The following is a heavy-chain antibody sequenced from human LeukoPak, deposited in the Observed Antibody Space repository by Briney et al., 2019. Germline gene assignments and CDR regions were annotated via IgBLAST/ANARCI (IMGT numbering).Heavy chain of an antibody. Sequence: GGSLRLSCATSGFTFSSYWMHWVRRAPGKGLVWVSRINTDGSSTIYADSVKGRFTISRDNAKSSLYLQMNSLRAEDTAVYYCARGAAWYFDYWGQGTLVTVSS. V-gene: IGHV3-74*01. CDR3: ARGAAWYFDY. J-gene: IGHJ4*02. CDR1: GFTFSSYW. D-gene: IGHD6-13*01. CDR2: INTDGSST.